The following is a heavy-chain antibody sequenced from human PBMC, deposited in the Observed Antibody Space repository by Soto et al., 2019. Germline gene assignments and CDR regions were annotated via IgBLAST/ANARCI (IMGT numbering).Heavy chain of an antibody. V-gene: IGHV1-3*01. D-gene: IGHD5-12*01. Sequence: ASVKVSCKASGYTFTSYAMHWVRQAPGQRLEWMGRINAGNGNTKYLQKFQGRVTITRDTSASTAYMELSSLRSEDTAVYYCARDYLVASTAGPLNWFDPWGQGTLVTVSS. J-gene: IGHJ5*02. CDR1: GYTFTSYA. CDR2: INAGNGNT. CDR3: ARDYLVASTAGPLNWFDP.